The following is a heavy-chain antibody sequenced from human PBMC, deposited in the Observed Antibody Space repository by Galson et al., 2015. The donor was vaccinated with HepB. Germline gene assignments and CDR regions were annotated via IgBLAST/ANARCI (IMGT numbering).Heavy chain of an antibody. J-gene: IGHJ4*02. CDR3: ARRGSYLARGKGQTRYFDY. D-gene: IGHD1-26*01. CDR2: IYWNDDK. Sequence: PALVKPTQTLTLTCTFSGFSLSTSGVGVGWIRQPPGKALEWLALIYWNDDKRYSPSLKSRLTITKDTSKNQVVLTMTNMDPVDTATYYCARRGSYLARGKGQTRYFDYWGQGTLVTVSS. V-gene: IGHV2-5*01. CDR1: GFSLSTSGVG.